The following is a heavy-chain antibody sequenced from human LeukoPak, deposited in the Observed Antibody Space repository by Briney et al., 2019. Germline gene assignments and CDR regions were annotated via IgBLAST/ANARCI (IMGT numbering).Heavy chain of an antibody. J-gene: IGHJ4*02. V-gene: IGHV4-34*01. D-gene: IGHD3-22*01. CDR2: INHSGST. Sequence: PSETLSLTCAVYGGSFSGYYWSWIRQPPGKGLEWIGEINHSGSTNYNPSLKSRVTISVDTSKNQFSLKLSSVTAADTAVYYCARGHRIYSGYDPQSDYYYDSSGAGDYWGQGTLVTVSS. CDR1: GGSFSGYY. CDR3: ARGHRIYSGYDPQSDYYYDSSGAGDY.